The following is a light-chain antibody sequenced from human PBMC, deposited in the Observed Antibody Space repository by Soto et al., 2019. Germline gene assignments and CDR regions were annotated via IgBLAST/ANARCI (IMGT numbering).Light chain of an antibody. V-gene: IGKV3-20*01. CDR2: GAS. J-gene: IGKJ5*01. Sequence: EIVLTQSPGTLSLSPGERATLSCRASQSVSSSYLAWYQQKPGQAPRLLIYGASSRATGIPDRFSGSGSGSDFTLTISGLEPEDFAVYSCQHYGSSPITFGQGTRVEIK. CDR3: QHYGSSPIT. CDR1: QSVSSSY.